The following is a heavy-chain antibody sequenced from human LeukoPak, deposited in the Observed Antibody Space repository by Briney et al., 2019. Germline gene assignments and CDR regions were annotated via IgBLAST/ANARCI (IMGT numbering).Heavy chain of an antibody. CDR1: GFTFSSYG. Sequence: GGSLRLSCAASGFTFSSYGMHWVRQAPGKGLEWVAVISYDGSNKYYADSVKGRFTISRDNSKNTLYLQMNSLRAEDTAVYYCAKVRSTGAGYYFDYWGQGTLVTVSS. D-gene: IGHD1-26*01. V-gene: IGHV3-30*18. CDR2: ISYDGSNK. J-gene: IGHJ4*02. CDR3: AKVRSTGAGYYFDY.